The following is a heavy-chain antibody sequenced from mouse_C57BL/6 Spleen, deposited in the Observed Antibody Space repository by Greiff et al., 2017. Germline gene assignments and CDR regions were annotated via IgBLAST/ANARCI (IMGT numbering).Heavy chain of an antibody. J-gene: IGHJ1*03. D-gene: IGHD2-4*01. CDR1: GYSFTDYN. CDR3: ARNYDYNWYFDV. Sequence: EVQLQQSGPELVQPGASVKISCKASGYSFTDYNMNWVKQSNGKSLEWIGVINPNSGTTSYSQKFKGKATLTVDQSSSTAYMQLNSLTSEDSAVYYCARNYDYNWYFDVWGTGTTVTVSS. CDR2: INPNSGTT. V-gene: IGHV1-39*01.